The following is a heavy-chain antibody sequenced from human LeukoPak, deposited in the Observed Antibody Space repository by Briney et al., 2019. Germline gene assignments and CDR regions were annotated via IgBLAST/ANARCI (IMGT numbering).Heavy chain of an antibody. CDR2: ISTYNGNT. CDR3: ARDMDEQWLVREGDAFDI. Sequence: GSVKVSFKASGYTFPSYGISWVRPAPGQGLEWMGWISTYNGNTKYAQKLQGRVTMTTDTSTSTAYMELRSLRSDDTAVYYCARDMDEQWLVREGDAFDIWGQGTMVTVSS. D-gene: IGHD6-19*01. V-gene: IGHV1-18*01. J-gene: IGHJ3*02. CDR1: GYTFPSYG.